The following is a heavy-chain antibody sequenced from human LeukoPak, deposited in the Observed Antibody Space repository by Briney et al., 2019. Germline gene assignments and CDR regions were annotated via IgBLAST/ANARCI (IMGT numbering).Heavy chain of an antibody. Sequence: GGSLRLSCAASGFTFSSYSMNWVRQAPGKGLEWVSSISSSSSYIYYADSVKGRFTISRDNAKNSLYLQMNSLRAEDMAVYYCARGLGDGYPDPLYFDYWGQGTLVTVSS. D-gene: IGHD5-24*01. CDR3: ARGLGDGYPDPLYFDY. V-gene: IGHV3-21*01. J-gene: IGHJ4*02. CDR1: GFTFSSYS. CDR2: ISSSSSYI.